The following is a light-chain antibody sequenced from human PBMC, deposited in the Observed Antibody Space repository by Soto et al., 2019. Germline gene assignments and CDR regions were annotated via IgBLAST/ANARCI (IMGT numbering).Light chain of an antibody. Sequence: EIVLTQSPGTLSLSPGERAPLPGRAGQRLTSSNLAWYQQKPGQAPRLLIYGASSRATGIPDRFSGSGSGTDFTLTISRLEPEDFAVYYCQQYGSSPLTFGGGTKVEIK. CDR1: QRLTSSN. CDR2: GAS. V-gene: IGKV3-20*01. J-gene: IGKJ4*01. CDR3: QQYGSSPLT.